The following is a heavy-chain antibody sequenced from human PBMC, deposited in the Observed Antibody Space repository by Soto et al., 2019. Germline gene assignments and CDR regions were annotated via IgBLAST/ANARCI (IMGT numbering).Heavy chain of an antibody. J-gene: IGHJ5*02. CDR3: ARDVPYCTNGVCPGDWFDP. D-gene: IGHD2-8*01. Sequence: SSETLSLTCTVSGGSISSYYWSWIRQPAGKGLEWIGRIYTSGSTNYNPSLKSRVTMSVDTSKNQFSLKLSSVTAADTAVYYCARDVPYCTNGVCPGDWFDPWGQGTLVTVSS. CDR1: GGSISSYY. V-gene: IGHV4-4*07. CDR2: IYTSGST.